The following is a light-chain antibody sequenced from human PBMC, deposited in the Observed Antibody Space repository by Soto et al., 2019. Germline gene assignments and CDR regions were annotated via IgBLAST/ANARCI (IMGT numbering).Light chain of an antibody. CDR2: QTS. CDR1: QSVSSN. J-gene: IGKJ5*01. Sequence: EIVMTQSPVTLSVSPWERATRSCRASQSVSSNVAWYQQKPGQAPRLLIYQTSARATGIPGRFSGSGSGTDFTLTISNLQSEDFALYYCQQYNNWPPITFGQGTRLEIK. CDR3: QQYNNWPPIT. V-gene: IGKV3-15*01.